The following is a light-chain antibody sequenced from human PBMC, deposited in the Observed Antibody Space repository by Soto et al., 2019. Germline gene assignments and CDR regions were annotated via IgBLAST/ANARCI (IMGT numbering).Light chain of an antibody. CDR2: GAS. CDR3: KQYGSSPWT. CDR1: QSVSSN. J-gene: IGKJ1*01. V-gene: IGKV3-20*01. Sequence: EIVLTQSPGTLSLSPGERATLSCRASQSVSSNLAWYQQKPGQAPRLFIYGASSRATGIPDRFSGSGSGTDFTLTIRRLEPEDFAVYYCKQYGSSPWTFGQGTKVDIK.